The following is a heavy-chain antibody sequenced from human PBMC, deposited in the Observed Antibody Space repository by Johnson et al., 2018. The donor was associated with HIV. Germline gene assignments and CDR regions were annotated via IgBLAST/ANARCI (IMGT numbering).Heavy chain of an antibody. CDR1: GFTVSTNY. Sequence: VQLVESGGDLVRPGGSLRLSCAASGFTVSTNYMNWVRQAPGKGLEWVSVIYTADNRNYADSVKGRFTISRDNAKNSLYLQMNSLRAEDTAVYYCARYREMPAWRDAFDIWGQGTMVTVSS. D-gene: IGHD1-14*01. V-gene: IGHV3-66*01. CDR3: ARYREMPAWRDAFDI. J-gene: IGHJ3*02. CDR2: IYTADNR.